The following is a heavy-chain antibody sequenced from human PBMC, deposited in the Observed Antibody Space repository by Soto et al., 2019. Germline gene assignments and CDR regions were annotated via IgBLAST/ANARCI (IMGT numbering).Heavy chain of an antibody. CDR1: GFTFSSYA. CDR3: AKDPLGYGDPFDAFDT. D-gene: IGHD4-17*01. J-gene: IGHJ3*02. CDR2: ISGSGGST. Sequence: GGSLRLSCAASGFTFSSYAMSWVRQAPGKGLEWVSAISGSGGSTYYADSVKGRFTISRDNSKNTLYLQMNSLRAEDTAVYYCAKDPLGYGDPFDAFDTWGQGTMVTVSS. V-gene: IGHV3-23*01.